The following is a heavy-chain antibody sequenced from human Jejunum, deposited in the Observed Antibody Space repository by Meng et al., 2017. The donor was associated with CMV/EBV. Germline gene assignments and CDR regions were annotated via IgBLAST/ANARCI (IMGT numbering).Heavy chain of an antibody. V-gene: IGHV3-74*01. Sequence: AASRFTFSNYWMHWVRQAPGEGLVWISRIKGDGSHTIYADSVEGRFTISRDNAKNTLYLQMNRLRVEDTAVYYCARDNDFYSCDIWGQGTTVTVSS. CDR3: ARDNDFYSCDI. CDR2: IKGDGSHT. D-gene: IGHD2-21*02. J-gene: IGHJ3*02. CDR1: RFTFSNYW.